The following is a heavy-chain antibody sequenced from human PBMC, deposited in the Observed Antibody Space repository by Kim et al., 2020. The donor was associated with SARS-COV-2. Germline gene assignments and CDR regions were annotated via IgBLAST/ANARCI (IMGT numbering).Heavy chain of an antibody. Sequence: EKYYVDSVKGRFTISRDNAKNSLYLQMNSLRAEDTAVYYCARENVGWYDYWGQGTLVTVSS. CDR3: ARENVGWYDY. CDR2: EK. J-gene: IGHJ4*02. V-gene: IGHV3-7*01. D-gene: IGHD6-19*01.